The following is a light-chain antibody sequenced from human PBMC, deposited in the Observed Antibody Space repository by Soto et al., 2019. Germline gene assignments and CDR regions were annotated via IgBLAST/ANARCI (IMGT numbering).Light chain of an antibody. Sequence: QSVLTQPASVSGSPGQSITISCTGISXDVGGYNYVSWYQQHPGKAPKLMIYEVSNRPSGVSNRFSGSKSGNTASLTISGLQAEDEADYYCSSYTRSSTRYVFGTGTKVTVL. CDR1: SXDVGGYNY. CDR2: EVS. J-gene: IGLJ1*01. CDR3: SSYTRSSTRYV. V-gene: IGLV2-14*01.